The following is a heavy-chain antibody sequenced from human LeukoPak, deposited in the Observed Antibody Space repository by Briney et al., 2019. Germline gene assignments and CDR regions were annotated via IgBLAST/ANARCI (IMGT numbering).Heavy chain of an antibody. CDR2: IYSGGTT. CDR1: GFTFSSYA. Sequence: GGSLRLSCAASGFTFSSYAMSWVRQAPGKGLEWVSVIYSGGTTYYADSVKGRFTISRDNSKNTLHLQMNSLRAEDTAVYYCAKGASSSWDNFDYWGQGTLVTVSS. J-gene: IGHJ4*02. D-gene: IGHD6-13*01. CDR3: AKGASSSWDNFDY. V-gene: IGHV3-23*03.